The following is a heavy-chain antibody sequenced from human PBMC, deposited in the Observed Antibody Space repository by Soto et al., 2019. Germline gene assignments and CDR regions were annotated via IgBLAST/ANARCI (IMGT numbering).Heavy chain of an antibody. Sequence: GGSLRLSCAASGFTFSSYAMHWVRQAPGKGLEWVAVTSYDGNNKYYADSVKGRFTISRDNSKNTLYLQMNSLRAEDTAEYYSAKAESGSGSYSYGMDVWGQGTTFTVSS. J-gene: IGHJ6*02. CDR2: TSYDGNNK. CDR1: GFTFSSYA. D-gene: IGHD3-10*01. CDR3: AKAESGSGSYSYGMDV. V-gene: IGHV3-30*04.